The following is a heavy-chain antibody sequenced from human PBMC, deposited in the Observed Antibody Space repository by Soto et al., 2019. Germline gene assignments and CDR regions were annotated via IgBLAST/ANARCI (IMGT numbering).Heavy chain of an antibody. Sequence: EVQLVESGGGLVKPGGSLRLSCAASGFTFSNAWMSWVRQAPGKGLEWVGRIKSKTDGGTTDYAAPVKGRFTISRDDSKDTLYLQMNSLKTEDTAVYYCTTDIVVVPAAHELVFDYWGQGTLVTVSS. CDR2: IKSKTDGGTT. CDR1: GFTFSNAW. CDR3: TTDIVVVPAAHELVFDY. V-gene: IGHV3-15*01. D-gene: IGHD2-2*01. J-gene: IGHJ4*02.